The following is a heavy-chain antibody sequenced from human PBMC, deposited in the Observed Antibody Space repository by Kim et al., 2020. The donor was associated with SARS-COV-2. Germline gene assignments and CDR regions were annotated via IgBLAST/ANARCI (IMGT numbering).Heavy chain of an antibody. CDR1: GFTFSDYY. J-gene: IGHJ4*02. Sequence: GGSLRLSCAASGFTFSDYYMSWIRQAPGKGLEWVSYISSRSYTNYADSVKGRFTISRDNAKNSLYLQMNSLRAEDTAVYYCARVKSLVVVFDYWGQGTL. V-gene: IGHV3-11*05. CDR2: ISSRSYT. D-gene: IGHD3-22*01. CDR3: ARVKSLVVVFDY.